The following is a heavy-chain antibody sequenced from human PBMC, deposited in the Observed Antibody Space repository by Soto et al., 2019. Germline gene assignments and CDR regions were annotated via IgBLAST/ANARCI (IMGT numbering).Heavy chain of an antibody. CDR3: AHIVVWLGGTYYFDY. CDR2: IYWDDDK. Sequence: SGPTLVNPTQTLTLTCTFSGFSLSTSGVGVGWIRQPPGKALQWLALIYWDDDKRYSPSLKSRLTITKDTSKNQVVLTMTNMDPVDTATYYCAHIVVWLGGTYYFDYWGQGTLVT. V-gene: IGHV2-5*02. CDR1: GFSLSTSGVG. J-gene: IGHJ4*02. D-gene: IGHD3-10*01.